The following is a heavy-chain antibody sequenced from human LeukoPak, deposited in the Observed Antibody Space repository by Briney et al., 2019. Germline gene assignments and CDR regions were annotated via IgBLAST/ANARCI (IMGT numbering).Heavy chain of an antibody. Sequence: ASVKVSCKASGYTFTGYYMHWVRQAPGQGLEWMGWINPNSGGTNYAQKFQGRVTMTRDTSISTAYMELSRLRSDDTAVYYCSFGDYDSSGTSTWGQGTLVTVSS. CDR2: INPNSGGT. CDR1: GYTFTGYY. D-gene: IGHD3-22*01. V-gene: IGHV1-2*02. CDR3: SFGDYDSSGTST. J-gene: IGHJ5*02.